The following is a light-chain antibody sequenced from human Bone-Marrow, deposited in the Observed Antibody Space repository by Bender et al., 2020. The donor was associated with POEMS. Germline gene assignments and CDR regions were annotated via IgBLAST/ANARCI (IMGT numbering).Light chain of an antibody. CDR2: EVT. J-gene: IGLJ3*02. CDR1: SSDIGGYNY. Sequence: HSALTQPPSASGSPGQSVTISCIGSSSDIGGYNYVSWYQQHPGKAPKLLIYEVTKRPSGVPDRFSGSKSGNTASLTISGLQAEDEADYYCSSYTSSSTPYWVFGGGTKLTVL. V-gene: IGLV2-8*01. CDR3: SSYTSSSTPYWV.